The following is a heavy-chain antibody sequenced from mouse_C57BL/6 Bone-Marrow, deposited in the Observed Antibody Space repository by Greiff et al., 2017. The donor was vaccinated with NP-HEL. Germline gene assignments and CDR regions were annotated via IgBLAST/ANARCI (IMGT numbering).Heavy chain of an antibody. Sequence: VQLQQSGPELVKPGASVKISCKASGYSFTSYYIHWVKQRPGQGLEWIGWIYPGSGNTKYNEKFKGKATLTADTSSSTAYMQLSSLTSEDSAVYYCARRNIAYYYAMDYWGQGTSVTVSS. D-gene: IGHD1-3*01. CDR3: ARRNIAYYYAMDY. CDR2: IYPGSGNT. V-gene: IGHV1-66*01. CDR1: GYSFTSYY. J-gene: IGHJ4*01.